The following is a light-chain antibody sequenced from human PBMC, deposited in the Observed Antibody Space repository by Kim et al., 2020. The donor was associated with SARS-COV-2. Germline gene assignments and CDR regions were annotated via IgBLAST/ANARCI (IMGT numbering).Light chain of an antibody. Sequence: GQRVTVSCSGRSANIGSNYVSWYQHLPGTAPKHLIYTDNQRPSGVPDRFSGSKSGTSASLAISGLQSEDEADDYCAAWDDGLRGRMFGGGTKVTVL. CDR1: SANIGSNY. CDR3: AAWDDGLRGRM. CDR2: TDN. V-gene: IGLV1-44*01. J-gene: IGLJ3*02.